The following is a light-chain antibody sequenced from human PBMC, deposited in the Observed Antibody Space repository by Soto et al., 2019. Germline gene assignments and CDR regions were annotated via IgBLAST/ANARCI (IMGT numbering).Light chain of an antibody. CDR2: EVS. V-gene: IGLV2-8*01. J-gene: IGLJ1*01. Sequence: QSVLTQPPSASGSPGQSVTISCTGSSRDVGNYDYVSWYQQHPGKAPKLLISEVSKRPSGVPDRFSGSKSGNTASLTVSGLQAEDEADYYCTSYAGGNSVYVFGTGTKVTVL. CDR3: TSYAGGNSVYV. CDR1: SRDVGNYDY.